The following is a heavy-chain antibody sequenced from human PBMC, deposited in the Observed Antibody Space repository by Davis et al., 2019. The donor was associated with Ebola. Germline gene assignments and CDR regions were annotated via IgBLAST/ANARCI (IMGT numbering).Heavy chain of an antibody. Sequence: AASVKVSCKAFGDTFISDYMNWVRQAPGQGLEWMGIINPSDGTTSYAQKFQGRVTMTRDTSTSTVYMELSSLKSEDTAVYYCATSSQTVPPDYWGQGTLVTVSS. V-gene: IGHV1-46*01. CDR3: ATSSQTVPPDY. CDR1: GDTFISDY. D-gene: IGHD4-17*01. J-gene: IGHJ4*02. CDR2: INPSDGTT.